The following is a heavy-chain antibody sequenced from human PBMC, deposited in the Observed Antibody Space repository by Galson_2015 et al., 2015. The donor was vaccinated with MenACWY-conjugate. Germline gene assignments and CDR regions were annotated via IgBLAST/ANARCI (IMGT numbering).Heavy chain of an antibody. V-gene: IGHV3-48*02. CDR1: GFTFSTYN. CDR3: GRDSNWAVDF. Sequence: SLRLSCAASGFTFSTYNMHWVRQASGKGLEWLSFIASGTGSTIHYTDSVKGRFTISRDNAKNSLYLQMNSLRDEDTALYYCGRDSNWAVDFWGPGTLVTVSS. J-gene: IGHJ4*02. D-gene: IGHD3-16*01. CDR2: IASGTGSTI.